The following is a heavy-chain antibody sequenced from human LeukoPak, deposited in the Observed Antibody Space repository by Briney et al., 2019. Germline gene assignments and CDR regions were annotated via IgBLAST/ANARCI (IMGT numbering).Heavy chain of an antibody. CDR3: ARLREVDYGDYDLCYFDY. CDR1: GYSFTSYW. Sequence: GESLKISCKGSGYSFTSYWIGWVRQMPGKGLEWMGIIYPGDSDTRYSPSFQGQVTISADKSISTAYLQWSSLKASDTAMYYCARLREVDYGDYDLCYFDYWGQGTLVTVSS. D-gene: IGHD4-17*01. V-gene: IGHV5-51*01. J-gene: IGHJ4*02. CDR2: IYPGDSDT.